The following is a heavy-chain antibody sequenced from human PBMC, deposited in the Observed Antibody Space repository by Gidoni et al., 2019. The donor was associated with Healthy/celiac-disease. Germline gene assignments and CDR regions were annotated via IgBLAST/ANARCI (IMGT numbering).Heavy chain of an antibody. V-gene: IGHV3-30-3*01. Sequence: QVQLVESGGGVVQPGRSLRRACAAYGVTFSSYPMPCVRQAPGKGREWVAVISDDGSTKYSADSVQGRFTISRDNSKNALYLQMNSQRAEDTAVYYCVRPAWALSLRDVGLFDPWGQGTLVTVSS. CDR2: ISDDGSTK. J-gene: IGHJ5*02. D-gene: IGHD1-26*01. CDR1: GVTFSSYP. CDR3: VRPAWALSLRDVGLFDP.